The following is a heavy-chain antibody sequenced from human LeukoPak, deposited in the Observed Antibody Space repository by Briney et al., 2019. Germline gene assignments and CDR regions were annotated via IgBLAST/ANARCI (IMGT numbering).Heavy chain of an antibody. Sequence: SETLSLTCTVSGGSISSFYWSWIRQPPGKGLEWIGYIYDSGSTNYNPSLESRVTISVDTSKNQFSLKLSSVTAADTAVYYCARPRWFGESYGMDVWGQGTTVTVSS. CDR1: GGSISSFY. CDR3: ARPRWFGESYGMDV. D-gene: IGHD3-10*01. J-gene: IGHJ6*02. CDR2: IYDSGST. V-gene: IGHV4-59*08.